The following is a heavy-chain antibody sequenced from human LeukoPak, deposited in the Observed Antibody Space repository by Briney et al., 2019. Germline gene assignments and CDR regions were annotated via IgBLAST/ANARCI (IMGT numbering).Heavy chain of an antibody. CDR3: ARSGPKIAAAAYMDV. J-gene: IGHJ6*03. CDR1: GGSFGGFY. CDR2: INRSGDT. D-gene: IGHD6-13*01. V-gene: IGHV4-34*01. Sequence: SETLSLTCAVYGGSFGGFYWSWIRQPPGKGRKWIGEINRSGDTNYNPSLKSRVIVPVDTSKNQISLTLTSATAADTAVYYCARSGPKIAAAAYMDVWGKGTTVTVSS.